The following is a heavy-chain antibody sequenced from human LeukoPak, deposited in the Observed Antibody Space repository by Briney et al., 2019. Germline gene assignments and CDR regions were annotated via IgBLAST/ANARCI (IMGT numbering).Heavy chain of an antibody. D-gene: IGHD3-10*01. CDR1: GFTFSSYA. CDR2: ISYDGSNK. Sequence: GRSLRLSCAASGFTFSSYAMHWVRQAPGKGLEWVAVISYDGSNKYYADSVKGRFTISRDKSKNTLYLQMNSLRAEDTAVYYCARDQSGYDYGMDVWGKGTTVTVSS. V-gene: IGHV3-30*04. J-gene: IGHJ6*04. CDR3: ARDQSGYDYGMDV.